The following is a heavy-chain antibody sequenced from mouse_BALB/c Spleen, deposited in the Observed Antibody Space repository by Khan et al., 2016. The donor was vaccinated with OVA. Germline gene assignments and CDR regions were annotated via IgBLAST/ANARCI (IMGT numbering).Heavy chain of an antibody. CDR1: GFTFTNYG. D-gene: IGHD2-14*01. V-gene: IGHV9-3-1*01. J-gene: IGHJ4*01. CDR2: INTYSGEP. CDR3: ARGGAAYYRNDGGAMEY. Sequence: QIQLVQSGPELKKPGETVQISCKASGFTFTNYGMNWVKQAPGKGLKWMGWINTYSGEPTFADDFKGRFAFSLETSASTAYLQINSLKNEDTATYFCARGGAAYYRNDGGAMEYWGQGTSVTVSS.